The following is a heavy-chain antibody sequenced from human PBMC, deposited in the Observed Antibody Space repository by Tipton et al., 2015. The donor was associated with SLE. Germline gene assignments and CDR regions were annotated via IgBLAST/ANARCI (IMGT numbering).Heavy chain of an antibody. J-gene: IGHJ4*02. D-gene: IGHD3-16*01. CDR1: GYSISSGYY. V-gene: IGHV4-38-2*02. Sequence: LRLSCAVSGYSISSGYYWGWIRQPPGKGLEWIGNIHHGGSTYYSPSVKSRVTISADTSKNQFSLKVSSVTAADTAVYYCAREQDHGGGFDYWGQGTLVTVYS. CDR3: AREQDHGGGFDY. CDR2: IHHGGST.